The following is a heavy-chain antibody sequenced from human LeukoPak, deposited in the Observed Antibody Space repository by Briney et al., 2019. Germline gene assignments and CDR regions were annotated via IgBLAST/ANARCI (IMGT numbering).Heavy chain of an antibody. CDR2: IIPIFGTA. Sequence: SVTVSCKASGGTFSSYAISWVRQAPGQGLEWMGGIIPIFGTANYAQKFQGRVTITADKSTSTAYMELSSLRSEDTAVYYCARVPDILTGYLRAFDIWGQGTMVTVSS. V-gene: IGHV1-69*06. CDR3: ARVPDILTGYLRAFDI. D-gene: IGHD3-9*01. CDR1: GGTFSSYA. J-gene: IGHJ3*02.